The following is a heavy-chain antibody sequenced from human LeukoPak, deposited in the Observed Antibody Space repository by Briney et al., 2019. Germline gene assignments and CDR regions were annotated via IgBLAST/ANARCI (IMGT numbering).Heavy chain of an antibody. CDR2: ITHTGGDS. J-gene: IGHJ4*02. D-gene: IGHD1-1*01. Sequence: GGSLRLSCVASGFTFSSYAMTWVRQAPGKGLEWVALITHTGGDSHYADSVKGRFAISRDNSKNTLYLEMNDLRAEDTALYFCGKDKTTYNWWEVIESWGQGALVTVSS. V-gene: IGHV3-23*01. CDR1: GFTFSSYA. CDR3: GKDKTTYNWWEVIES.